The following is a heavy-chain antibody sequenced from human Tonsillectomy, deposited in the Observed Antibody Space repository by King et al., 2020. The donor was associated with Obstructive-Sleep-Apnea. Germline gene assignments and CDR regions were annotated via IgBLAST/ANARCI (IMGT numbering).Heavy chain of an antibody. V-gene: IGHV4-59*08. CDR2: IYYSGST. J-gene: IGHJ6*02. CDR1: AGSISGYY. Sequence: VQLQESGPRLVKPSETLSLTCTVSAGSISGYYWSWIRQPPGRGLEWIGYIYYSGSTNYDPSLKSRVTMSVDTSKNQFSLNLSSVTAADTAVYYCARHPYYYYGMDVWGQGTTVTVSS. CDR3: ARHPYYYYGMDV.